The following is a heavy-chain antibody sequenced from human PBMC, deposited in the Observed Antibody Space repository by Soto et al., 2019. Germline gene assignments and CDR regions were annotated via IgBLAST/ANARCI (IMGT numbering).Heavy chain of an antibody. J-gene: IGHJ6*02. CDR1: GVSFSGYY. Sequence: SETLSLTCAVYGVSFSGYYWSWIRQPPGKGLEWIGEINHSGSTNYNPSLKSRVTISVDTSKNQFSLKLSSVTAADTAVYYCARGRGSGSPQGYYYYGMDVWGQGTTVTVSS. CDR2: INHSGST. V-gene: IGHV4-34*01. D-gene: IGHD3-10*01. CDR3: ARGRGSGSPQGYYYYGMDV.